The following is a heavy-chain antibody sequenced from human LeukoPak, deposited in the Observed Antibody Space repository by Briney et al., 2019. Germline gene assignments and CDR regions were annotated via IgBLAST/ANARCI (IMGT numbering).Heavy chain of an antibody. J-gene: IGHJ5*02. CDR2: INHSGST. V-gene: IGHV4-34*01. CDR3: ASVRHDAKEVGYCSGGSCSSKVWFDR. Sequence: SQTLSLTFAVYGVSFSGYYWSWIRQPPGKGLEWLGEINHSGSTNYNPSLNVRVSISVDTYKNQFSLKLSSVTVSHTAMDECASVRHDAKEVGYCSGGSCSSKVWFDRWGQGTLVTV. CDR1: GVSFSGYY. D-gene: IGHD2-15*01.